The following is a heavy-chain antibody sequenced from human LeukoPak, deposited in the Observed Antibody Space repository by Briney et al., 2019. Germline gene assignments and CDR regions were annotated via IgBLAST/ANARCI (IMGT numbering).Heavy chain of an antibody. Sequence: PLVKLSCKASGYTFTSYDINWGRRATRQGLGWMGGMRPNSGNKGYAQKLQGRVTMTRNTSISTAYMVLSSLRSEDTAVYYGAILGYCSSTGCLRLGYWGQGTLVTVSS. CDR3: AILGYCSSTGCLRLGY. V-gene: IGHV1-8*01. D-gene: IGHD2-2*01. CDR2: MRPNSGNK. CDR1: GYTFTSYD. J-gene: IGHJ4*02.